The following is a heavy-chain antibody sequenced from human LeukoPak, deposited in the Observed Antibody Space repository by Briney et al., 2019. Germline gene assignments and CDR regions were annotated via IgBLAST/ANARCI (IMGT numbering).Heavy chain of an antibody. CDR2: IYYSGST. Sequence: SETLSLTCTVSGGYISSYYWSWIRQPPEKGLEWIGYIYYSGSTNYNPSLKSRVTISVDTSKNQFSLKLSSVTAADTAVYYCARVVTYSSSWYYYYYGMDVWGQGTTVTVSS. CDR1: GGYISSYY. J-gene: IGHJ6*02. V-gene: IGHV4-59*01. CDR3: ARVVTYSSSWYYYYYGMDV. D-gene: IGHD6-13*01.